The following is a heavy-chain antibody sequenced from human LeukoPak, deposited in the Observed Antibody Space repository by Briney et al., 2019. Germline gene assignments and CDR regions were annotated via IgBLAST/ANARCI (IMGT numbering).Heavy chain of an antibody. J-gene: IGHJ4*02. V-gene: IGHV3-23*01. CDR2: INYDGTVS. CDR1: GFTFSGYA. D-gene: IGHD3-10*01. CDR3: AKDHGQGWFPS. Sequence: GGSLRLSCAAPGFTFSGYAMAWVRQASGKGLDWVSTINYDGTVSYYRDSVKGRFTIFRDSPKNTLYLQMNRLRADDTAIYYCAKDHGQGWFPSWGQGTLVTVSS.